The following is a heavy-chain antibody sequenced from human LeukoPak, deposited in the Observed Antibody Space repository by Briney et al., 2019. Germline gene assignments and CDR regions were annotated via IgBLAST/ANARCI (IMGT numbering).Heavy chain of an antibody. Sequence: GESLKISCKGSGYSFTSYWIGWVRQMPGKGLEWMGIIYPGDSDTRYSPSFQGQVTISADKSISTAYLQWSSLKASETAMYYCARHSGVTTVTTGWFDPWGQGTLVTVSS. CDR2: IYPGDSDT. CDR3: ARHSGVTTVTTGWFDP. D-gene: IGHD4-17*01. J-gene: IGHJ5*02. V-gene: IGHV5-51*01. CDR1: GYSFTSYW.